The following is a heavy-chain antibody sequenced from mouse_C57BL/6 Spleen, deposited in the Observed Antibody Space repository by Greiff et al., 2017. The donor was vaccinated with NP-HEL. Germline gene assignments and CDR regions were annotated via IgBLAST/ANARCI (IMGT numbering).Heavy chain of an antibody. V-gene: IGHV1-63*01. CDR1: GYTFTNYW. CDR3: ARSGTRYFDY. CDR2: IYPGGGYT. Sequence: VKLQQSGAELVRPGTSVKMSCKASGYTFTNYWIGWAKQRPGHGLEWIGDIYPGGGYTNYNEKFKGKATLTADKSSSTAYMQFSSLTSEDSAIYYCARSGTRYFDYWGQGTTLTVSS. D-gene: IGHD4-1*01. J-gene: IGHJ2*01.